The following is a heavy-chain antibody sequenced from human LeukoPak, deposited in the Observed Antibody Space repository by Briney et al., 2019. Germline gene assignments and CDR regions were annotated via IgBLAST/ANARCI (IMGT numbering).Heavy chain of an antibody. V-gene: IGHV3-20*04. CDR3: ARDLKYCTGGMCYFTAVADS. CDR2: INWDSTST. CDR1: GFIFDHFG. J-gene: IGHJ4*02. Sequence: GGSLRLSCATSGFIFDHFGMNWVRQVPGKGLEWVSGINWDSTSTNYVDSVRGRFTVSRDNAKNSLYLQMDSLRVEYTAFYYCARDLKYCTGGMCYFTAVADSWGQGTLVTVSS. D-gene: IGHD2-8*02.